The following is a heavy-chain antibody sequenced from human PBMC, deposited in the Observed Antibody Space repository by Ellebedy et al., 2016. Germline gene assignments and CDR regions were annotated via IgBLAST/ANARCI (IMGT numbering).Heavy chain of an antibody. CDR3: AKPYDLWSGPAPYYYYYYMDV. Sequence: GGSLRLXXAASGFTFSGYGMHWVRQAPGKGLEWVALISYDGSDEYYADSVKGRFTISKDNSKNTLYLQINSLRAEDSAVYYCAKPYDLWSGPAPYYYYYYMDVWGKGTTVTVSS. CDR1: GFTFSGYG. CDR2: ISYDGSDE. V-gene: IGHV3-30*18. J-gene: IGHJ6*03. D-gene: IGHD3-3*01.